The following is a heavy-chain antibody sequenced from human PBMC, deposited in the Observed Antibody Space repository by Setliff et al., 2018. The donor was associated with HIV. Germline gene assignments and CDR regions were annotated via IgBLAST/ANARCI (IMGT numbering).Heavy chain of an antibody. Sequence: PSETLSLTCTVSGGSIDSTSYYWGWIRQPPGKGLEWIGSIYYSGTTYYNPSLKSRVTISVDTSKNHFSLKLNSVTAADMAVYFCARPTTGVGGGAAFDIWGQGTMVTVSS. J-gene: IGHJ3*02. D-gene: IGHD2-8*01. V-gene: IGHV4-39*02. CDR3: ARPTTGVGGGAAFDI. CDR1: GGSIDSTSYY. CDR2: IYYSGTT.